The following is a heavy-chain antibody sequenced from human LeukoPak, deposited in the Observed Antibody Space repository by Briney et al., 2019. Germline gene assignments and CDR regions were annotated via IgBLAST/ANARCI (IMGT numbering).Heavy chain of an antibody. CDR3: AKDRRALRYFDWELDY. Sequence: GGSLRLSCAASGFTFSSYAMSWVRQAPGKGLEWVSAISGSGGSTYYADSVKGRFTISRDNSKNTLYLQMNSLRAEDTAVYYCAKDRRALRYFDWELDYWGQGTLVTVSS. CDR1: GFTFSSYA. V-gene: IGHV3-23*01. CDR2: ISGSGGST. J-gene: IGHJ4*02. D-gene: IGHD3-9*01.